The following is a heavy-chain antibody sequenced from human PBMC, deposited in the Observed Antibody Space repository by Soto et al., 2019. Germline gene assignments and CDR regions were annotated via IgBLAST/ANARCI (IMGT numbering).Heavy chain of an antibody. D-gene: IGHD5-12*01. Sequence: GGSLRLSCAASGFTFSSYDMHWVRQPTGKGLEWVSSIGTTGESFYPGSVKGRFTISRENAKNSLYLQMNSLRAGDTAVYYCARISRDGYNYFDYWGQGTLVTVSS. J-gene: IGHJ4*02. CDR3: ARISRDGYNYFDY. V-gene: IGHV3-13*01. CDR2: IGTTGES. CDR1: GFTFSSYD.